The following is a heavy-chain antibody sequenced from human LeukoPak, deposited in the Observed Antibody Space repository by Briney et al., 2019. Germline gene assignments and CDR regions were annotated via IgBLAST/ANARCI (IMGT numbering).Heavy chain of an antibody. CDR2: ISAYNGNT. V-gene: IGHV1-18*01. D-gene: IGHD6-13*01. J-gene: IGHJ4*02. Sequence: ASVKVSCKASGYTFTSYGISWVQQAPGQGLEWMGWISAYNGNTNYAQKLQGRVTMTTDTSTSTAYMELRSLRSDDTAVYYCARVVGDSSSWYYFDYWGQGTLVTVSS. CDR1: GYTFTSYG. CDR3: ARVVGDSSSWYYFDY.